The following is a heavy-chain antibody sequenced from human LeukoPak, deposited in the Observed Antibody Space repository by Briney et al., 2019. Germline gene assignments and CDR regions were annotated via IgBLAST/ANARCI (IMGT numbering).Heavy chain of an antibody. CDR3: AKFYGDYPRNYSFDN. CDR1: GFTFSIYA. D-gene: IGHD4-17*01. J-gene: IGHJ4*02. CDR2: VSGNGGST. V-gene: IGHV3-23*01. Sequence: GGSLRLSCAASGFTFSIYAMSWVRQAPGKGLEWVSAVSGNGGSTYYADSVKGRFTISRDNSKNALHLQMNSLRAEDTAVYYCAKFYGDYPRNYSFDNWGQGTLVTVSS.